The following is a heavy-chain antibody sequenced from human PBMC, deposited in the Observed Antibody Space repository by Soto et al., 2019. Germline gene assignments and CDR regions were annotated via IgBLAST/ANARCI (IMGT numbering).Heavy chain of an antibody. J-gene: IGHJ5*02. V-gene: IGHV3-48*02. Sequence: QLVESGGGLVQPGGSLRLSCAASGFAFSTYSMNWVRQAPGKGLEWASYISFSSTTIFYADSVRGRFTISRDNAKNSLYLQMNTLRDEDTAVYYCARDNGMAGSFDPWGQGTLVTVSS. CDR3: ARDNGMAGSFDP. CDR2: ISFSSTTI. D-gene: IGHD2-8*01. CDR1: GFAFSTYS.